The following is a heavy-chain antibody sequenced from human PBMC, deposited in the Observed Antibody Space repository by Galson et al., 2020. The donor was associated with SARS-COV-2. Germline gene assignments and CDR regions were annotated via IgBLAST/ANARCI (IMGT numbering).Heavy chain of an antibody. V-gene: IGHV1-58*01. D-gene: IGHD3-10*01. Sequence: SVKVSCKASGFTFTSSAVQWVRQARGQRLEWIGWIVVGSGNTNYAQKFQERVTITRDMSTSTAYMELSSLRSEDTAVYYCAAGYYGSGIDYYYGMDVWGQGTTVTVSS. J-gene: IGHJ6*02. CDR2: IVVGSGNT. CDR1: GFTFTSSA. CDR3: AAGYYGSGIDYYYGMDV.